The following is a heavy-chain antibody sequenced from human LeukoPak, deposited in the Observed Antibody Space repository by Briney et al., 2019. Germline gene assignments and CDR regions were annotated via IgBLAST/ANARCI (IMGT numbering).Heavy chain of an antibody. D-gene: IGHD6-13*01. V-gene: IGHV4-59*01. CDR1: GGSISGYY. J-gene: IGHJ6*03. CDR2: IYYSGST. CDR3: ARVVYSSSWYIPNYYYYYMDV. Sequence: SETLSLTCTVSGGSISGYYWSWIRQPPGKGLEWIGYIYYSGSTNYNPSLKSRVTISVDTSKNQFSLKLSSVTAADTAVYYCARVVYSSSWYIPNYYYYYMDVWGKGTTVTISS.